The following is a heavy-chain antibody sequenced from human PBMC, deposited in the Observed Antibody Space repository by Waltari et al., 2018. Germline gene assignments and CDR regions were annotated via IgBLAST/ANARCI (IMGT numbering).Heavy chain of an antibody. Sequence: QVQLVESGGGVVQPGTSLRLSCAASGFTFSNYGMHWVRQAPGKGLEWVAVIWYDGRTKYYADSVKGRFTISRDNSNNTRYLQMNSLRAEDTAVYYCARYRSGWYPDYWGQGTLVTVSS. CDR1: GFTFSNYG. J-gene: IGHJ4*02. CDR2: IWYDGRTK. D-gene: IGHD6-19*01. CDR3: ARYRSGWYPDY. V-gene: IGHV3-33*01.